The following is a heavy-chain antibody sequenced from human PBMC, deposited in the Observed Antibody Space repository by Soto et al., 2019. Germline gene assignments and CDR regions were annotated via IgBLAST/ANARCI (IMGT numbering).Heavy chain of an antibody. D-gene: IGHD2-15*01. CDR1: RAFINSGGFY. CDR3: VSGGIAVHWFDP. Sequence: QVQLQESGPGLVKPTQTLSLTCSVSRAFINSGGFYYSWIRQPPGKGLEWLGYSFPSGSTLYNPSLRVRLTLSADTSRTHLFLYLTSVTAADTSVYYCVSGGIAVHWFDPWGQGILVTVSS. V-gene: IGHV4-31*03. J-gene: IGHJ5*02. CDR2: SFPSGST.